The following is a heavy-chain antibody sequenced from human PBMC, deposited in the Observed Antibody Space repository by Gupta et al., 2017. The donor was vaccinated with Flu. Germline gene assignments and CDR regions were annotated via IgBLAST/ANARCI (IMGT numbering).Heavy chain of an antibody. J-gene: IGHJ4*02. V-gene: IGHV3-15*01. Sequence: EVQLVEYGEGLVKPGGSLRLSCAASGFPFTHAWMSWVRQAPGKGLEWVGRIKSKTDGETTDYAAPMKGRFTISRDDSTNTLYLQMNSLKTEDTAVYYCTTEPSVVTALDFDYWGQGTLVTVSS. CDR2: IKSKTDGETT. D-gene: IGHD2-21*02. CDR1: GFPFTHAW. CDR3: TTEPSVVTALDFDY.